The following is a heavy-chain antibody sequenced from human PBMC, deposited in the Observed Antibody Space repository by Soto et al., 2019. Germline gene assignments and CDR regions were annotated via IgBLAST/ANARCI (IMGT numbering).Heavy chain of an antibody. CDR1: GFTFSSYG. D-gene: IGHD6-6*01. V-gene: IGHV3-30*03. J-gene: IGHJ6*02. CDR3: ATDMDRAGTSSSGTYYYYGMDV. CDR2: ISYDGGNK. Sequence: GGSLRLSCAASGFTFSSYGMHWVRQAPGKGLEWVAVISYDGGNKYYADSVKGRFTISRDNSKNTLYLQMNSLRAEDTAVYYCATDMDRAGTSSSGTYYYYGMDVWGQGTTVTVSS.